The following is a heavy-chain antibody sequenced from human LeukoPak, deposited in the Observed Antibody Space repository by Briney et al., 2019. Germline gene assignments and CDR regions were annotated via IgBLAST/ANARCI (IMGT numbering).Heavy chain of an antibody. CDR1: GVSISSYY. CDR3: ARASAGTQFNFDY. Sequence: SETLSLTCTVSGVSISSYYWSWIRQPAGKGLEWIGRIYTSGSTSYNPSLKSRVTLSLDTSKNQFSLKVSPVTAADTAVYYCARASAGTQFNFDYWGQGTQVTVSS. J-gene: IGHJ4*02. V-gene: IGHV4-4*07. CDR2: IYTSGST.